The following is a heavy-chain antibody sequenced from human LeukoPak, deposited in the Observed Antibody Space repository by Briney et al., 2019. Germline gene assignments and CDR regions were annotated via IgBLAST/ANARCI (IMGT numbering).Heavy chain of an antibody. CDR2: ISYDGSNK. Sequence: PGGSLRLSCAASGFTFSSYAMHWVRQAPGKGLEWVAVISYDGSNKYYADSVKGRFTISRDNSKNTLYLQMNSLRAEDTAVYYCARGVSRVAGTDYWGQGTLVTVSS. J-gene: IGHJ4*02. D-gene: IGHD6-19*01. V-gene: IGHV3-30*04. CDR1: GFTFSSYA. CDR3: ARGVSRVAGTDY.